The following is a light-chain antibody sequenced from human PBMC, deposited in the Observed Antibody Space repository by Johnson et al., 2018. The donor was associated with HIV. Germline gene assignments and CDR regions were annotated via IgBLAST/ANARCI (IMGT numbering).Light chain of an antibody. CDR2: EDN. Sequence: QSVLTQPPSVSAAPGQKVTISCSGSSSNIGNNYVSWYQQLPGTAPTLLIYEDNTRPSGIPDRFSWFKSGATATLGITGLQPGDEASYYCGIWDASLSPLYVFGTGTTITVL. CDR3: GIWDASLSPLYV. CDR1: SSNIGNNY. J-gene: IGLJ1*01. V-gene: IGLV1-51*02.